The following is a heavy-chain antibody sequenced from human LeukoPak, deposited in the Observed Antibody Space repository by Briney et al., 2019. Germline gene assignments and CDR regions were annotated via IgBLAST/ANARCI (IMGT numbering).Heavy chain of an antibody. Sequence: ASVKVSCKAPGYTFTAYYVHWVRQAPGQGLEWMGYMVPSSGVSHYSQKFQDRVTMTRDTSTSTAYLELSGLTSDDTAVYYCSTEDKYCTSTTCGDFWGQGTLVTVSS. J-gene: IGHJ4*02. CDR1: GYTFTAYY. CDR3: STEDKYCTSTTCGDF. D-gene: IGHD2-2*01. V-gene: IGHV1-2*02. CDR2: MVPSSGVS.